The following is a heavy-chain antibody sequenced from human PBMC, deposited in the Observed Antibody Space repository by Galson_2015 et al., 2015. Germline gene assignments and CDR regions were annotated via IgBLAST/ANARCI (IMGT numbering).Heavy chain of an antibody. J-gene: IGHJ6*02. V-gene: IGHV3-48*02. CDR3: ARDTYYDFWSGYLSYYYYYGMDV. CDR2: ISSSSTI. CDR1: GFTFSSYS. Sequence: SLRLSCAASGFTFSSYSMNWVRQAPGKGLEWVSYISSSSTIYYADSVKGRFTISRDNAKNSLYLQMNSLRDEDTAVYYCARDTYYDFWSGYLSYYYYYGMDVWGQGTTVTVSS. D-gene: IGHD3-3*01.